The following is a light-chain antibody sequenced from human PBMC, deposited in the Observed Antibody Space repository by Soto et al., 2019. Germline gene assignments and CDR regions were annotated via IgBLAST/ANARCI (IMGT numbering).Light chain of an antibody. CDR1: QSIRSY. V-gene: IGKV1-39*01. Sequence: DIPMTQSPSSLSASVGDRVTITCRASQSIRSYLNWYQQKPGKAPKLLIYAASSLQSGVPSRFSGSGSGTDFTLTIISLQPEDFATYYCQQSYSTPLTFGGGTKVEIK. CDR3: QQSYSTPLT. CDR2: AAS. J-gene: IGKJ4*01.